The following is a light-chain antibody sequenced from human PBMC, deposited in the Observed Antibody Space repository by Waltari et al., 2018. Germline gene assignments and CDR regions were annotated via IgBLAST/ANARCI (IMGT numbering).Light chain of an antibody. CDR1: SSDLGAYDY. CDR3: CSYAGSYTYV. Sequence: QSALTQPRSVSGSPGQSVTLPCPGTSSDLGAYDYVSWYQQHPGKPPKHIIYDVTDRPSGVPDRFSGSKSGNTASLTISGLQAEDEADYYCCSYAGSYTYVFGTGTKVTVL. J-gene: IGLJ1*01. CDR2: DVT. V-gene: IGLV2-11*01.